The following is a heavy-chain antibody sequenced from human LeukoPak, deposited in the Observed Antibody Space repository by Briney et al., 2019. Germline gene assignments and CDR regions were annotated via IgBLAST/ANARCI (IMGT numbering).Heavy chain of an antibody. D-gene: IGHD3-10*01. CDR2: MNLNSGNT. J-gene: IGHJ6*02. Sequence: ASVKVSCKASGYTFTSYDINWVRQATGQGLEWMGWMNLNSGNTGYAQKFQGRVTMTRNTSISTAYMELSSLRSEDTAVYYCARAPHVLLWFGELLKTHYYGMDVWGQGTTVTVSS. V-gene: IGHV1-8*01. CDR3: ARAPHVLLWFGELLKTHYYGMDV. CDR1: GYTFTSYD.